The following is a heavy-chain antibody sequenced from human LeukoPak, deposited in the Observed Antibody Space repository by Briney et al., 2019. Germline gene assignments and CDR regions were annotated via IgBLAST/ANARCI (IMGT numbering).Heavy chain of an antibody. D-gene: IGHD3-22*01. CDR3: ARGNDSSGFN. CDR2: ISSSGSTI. Sequence: QPGGSLRLSCAASGFTFSSYEMNWVRQAPGKGLEWGSYISSSGSTIHYADSVKGRFTISRDNAKNSLYLQMNSLRAEDTAVYYCARGNDSSGFNWGQGTLVTVSS. J-gene: IGHJ4*02. V-gene: IGHV3-48*03. CDR1: GFTFSSYE.